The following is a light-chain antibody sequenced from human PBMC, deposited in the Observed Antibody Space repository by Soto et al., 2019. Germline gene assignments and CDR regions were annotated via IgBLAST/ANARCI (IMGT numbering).Light chain of an antibody. V-gene: IGKV1-39*01. CDR3: QQSYNIPYT. Sequence: DIQMTQSPSSLSVSVRDRVTITCRASQSIATFLHWYQQKPGKAPKLLIYASFNLQSGVPSRFSGSGSGTDFTLTISSLQPEDFATYYCQQSYNIPYTFGRGTKLEIK. CDR1: QSIATF. CDR2: ASF. J-gene: IGKJ2*01.